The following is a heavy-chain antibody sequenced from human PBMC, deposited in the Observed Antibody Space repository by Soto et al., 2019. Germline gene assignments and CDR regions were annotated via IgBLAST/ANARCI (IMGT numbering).Heavy chain of an antibody. V-gene: IGHV1-24*01. D-gene: IGHD6-6*01. CDR1: GYTLTELS. CDR3: AAGNLSLKYRNYYYLYV. J-gene: IGHJ6*03. CDR2: FDPEDGET. Sequence: ASVKVSCKVSGYTLTELSMHWVRQAPGKGLEWMGGFDPEDGETIYAQKFQGRVTMTEDTSTDTAYMELSSLRSEDTAVYYCAAGNLSLKYRNYYYLYVCGKGTTVTVYS.